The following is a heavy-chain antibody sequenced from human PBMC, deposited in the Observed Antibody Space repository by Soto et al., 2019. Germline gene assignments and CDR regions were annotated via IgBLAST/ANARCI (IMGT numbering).Heavy chain of an antibody. V-gene: IGHV3-30*02. CDR1: GFTFSSYG. D-gene: IGHD2-2*01. CDR3: AKVAEVVPAAIFAFDI. J-gene: IGHJ3*02. Sequence: GGSLRLSCAASGFTFSSYGMHWVRQAPGKGLEWVAVIWYDGSNKYYADSVKGRFTISRDNSKNTLYLQMNSLRAEDTAVYYCAKVAEVVPAAIFAFDIWGQGTMVTVSS. CDR2: IWYDGSNK.